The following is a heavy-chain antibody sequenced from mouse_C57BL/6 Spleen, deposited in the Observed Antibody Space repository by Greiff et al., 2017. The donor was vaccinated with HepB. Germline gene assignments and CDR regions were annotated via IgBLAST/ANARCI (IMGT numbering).Heavy chain of an antibody. CDR3: ARDSNYYAMDY. V-gene: IGHV3-1*01. D-gene: IGHD2-5*01. Sequence: EVKVVESGPGMVKPSQSLSLTCTVTGYSITSGYDWHWIRHFPGKKLEWMGYISYSGSTNYNPSLKSRISITHDTSKNHFFLKLNSVTTEDTATYCCARDSNYYAMDYWGQGTSVTVSS. CDR1: GYSITSGYD. J-gene: IGHJ4*01. CDR2: ISYSGST.